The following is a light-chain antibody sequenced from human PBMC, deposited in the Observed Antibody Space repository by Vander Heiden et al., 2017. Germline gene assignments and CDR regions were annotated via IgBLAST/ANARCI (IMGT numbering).Light chain of an antibody. V-gene: IGLV1-44*01. CDR1: SSNIRINT. Sequence: QSVLTQPPSASGTPGQRVTIPCSGSSSNIRINTVNWYQQLPGTAPNLLIYSNDQRPSGVPDRFSGSKSGTSASLAISGLQSEDEADYYCAAWDDSLNGVVFGGGTKLTVL. CDR2: SND. J-gene: IGLJ2*01. CDR3: AAWDDSLNGVV.